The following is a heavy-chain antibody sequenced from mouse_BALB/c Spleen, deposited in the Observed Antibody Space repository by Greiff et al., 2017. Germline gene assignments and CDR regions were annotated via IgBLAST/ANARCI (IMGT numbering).Heavy chain of an antibody. CDR1: GFTFSSFG. V-gene: IGHV5-17*02. CDR2: ISSGSSTI. Sequence: EVQGVESGGGLVQPGGSRKLSCAASGFTFSSFGMHWVRQAPEKGLEWVAYISSGSSTIYYADTVKGRFTISRDNPKNTLFLQMTSLRSEDTAMYYCARRRLDYWGQGTTLTVSS. J-gene: IGHJ2*01. CDR3: ARRRLDY.